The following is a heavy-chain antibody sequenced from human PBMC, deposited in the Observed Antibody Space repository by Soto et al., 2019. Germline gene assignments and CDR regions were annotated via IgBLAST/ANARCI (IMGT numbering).Heavy chain of an antibody. Sequence: PGGSLRLSCAASGFSFSDYSMHWVRQAPGKGLEWLSYISRSGSLNYYADSVKGRFTISRDNAKNSLYLEMNSVRDEDTAMYYCARDLEYSSSWYYYYGLDVWGHGTTVTVSS. CDR2: ISRSGSLN. CDR1: GFSFSDYS. J-gene: IGHJ6*02. D-gene: IGHD6-6*01. V-gene: IGHV3-48*02. CDR3: ARDLEYSSSWYYYYGLDV.